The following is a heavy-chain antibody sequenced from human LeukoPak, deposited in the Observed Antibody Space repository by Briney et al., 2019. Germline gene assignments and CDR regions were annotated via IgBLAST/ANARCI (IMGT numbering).Heavy chain of an antibody. CDR1: GGSISSYY. Sequence: SETLSLTCTVSGGSISSYYWSWIRQPPGKGLEWIGYIYYSGSTNYNPSLKSRVTISVDTSKNQFSLKLSSVTAADTAVYYCARSADSGTYYYYGMDVWGQGTTVTVSS. V-gene: IGHV4-59*01. CDR3: ARSADSGTYYYYGMDV. D-gene: IGHD6-13*01. CDR2: IYYSGST. J-gene: IGHJ6*02.